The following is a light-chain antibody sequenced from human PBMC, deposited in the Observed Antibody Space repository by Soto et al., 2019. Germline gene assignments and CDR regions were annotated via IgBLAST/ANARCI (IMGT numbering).Light chain of an antibody. Sequence: EVVLTQSPGTLSLSPGDRAALSCRASQSLRSYLAWYKQKPGQAPRLLIYGASTRLTGIPDRFIGSGSGTDFTLTISSLEPEDFAVYYCQQYDSSPRTFGQGTKVEIK. CDR1: QSLRSY. CDR2: GAS. CDR3: QQYDSSPRT. V-gene: IGKV3-20*01. J-gene: IGKJ1*01.